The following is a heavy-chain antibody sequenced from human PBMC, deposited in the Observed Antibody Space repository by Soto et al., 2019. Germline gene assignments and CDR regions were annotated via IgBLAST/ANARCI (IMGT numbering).Heavy chain of an antibody. J-gene: IGHJ6*02. CDR2: IIPIFGTA. Sequence: QVQLVQSGAEVKKPGSSVKVSCKVSGGTFSSYAISWVRQAPGQGLEWMGGIIPIFGTANYAQKFQGRVTITADESTNTAYMELSSLRSEDTAVYYCARARYSSSPDHYYYYGMDVWGQGTTVTVSS. D-gene: IGHD6-13*01. CDR3: ARARYSSSPDHYYYYGMDV. CDR1: GGTFSSYA. V-gene: IGHV1-69*01.